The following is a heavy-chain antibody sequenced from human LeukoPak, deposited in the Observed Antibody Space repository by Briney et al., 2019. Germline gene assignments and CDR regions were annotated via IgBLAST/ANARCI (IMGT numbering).Heavy chain of an antibody. D-gene: IGHD3-22*01. CDR3: ARDERYYDGRYYPYAFDI. Sequence: GGSLRLSCAASGFTFEDYGMSWVRQAPGKGREWVAGISRNGGTTGHADSVKGRFTISRDNAEKSLFLQMKTLRAEDTALYYCARDERYYDGRYYPYAFDIWGQGTMVTVSS. CDR1: GFTFEDYG. V-gene: IGHV3-20*04. J-gene: IGHJ3*02. CDR2: ISRNGGTT.